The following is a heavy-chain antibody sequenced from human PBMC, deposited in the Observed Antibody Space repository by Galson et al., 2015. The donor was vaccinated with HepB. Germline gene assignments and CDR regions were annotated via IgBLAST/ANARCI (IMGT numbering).Heavy chain of an antibody. V-gene: IGHV3-11*06. J-gene: IGHJ3*02. CDR1: GFTFSGYY. Sequence: SLRLSCAASGFTFSGYYMSWIRQAPGKGLEWVSYISSSSSYTNYADSVKGRFTISRDNAKNSLYLQMNSLRAEDTAVYYCAREFNYYDSSGYYPTRAFDIWGQGTMVTVSS. CDR3: AREFNYYDSSGYYPTRAFDI. CDR2: ISSSSSYT. D-gene: IGHD3-22*01.